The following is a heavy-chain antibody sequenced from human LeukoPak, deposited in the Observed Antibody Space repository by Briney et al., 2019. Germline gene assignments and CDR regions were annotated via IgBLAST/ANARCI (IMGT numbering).Heavy chain of an antibody. V-gene: IGHV3-30*18. D-gene: IGHD6-13*01. Sequence: GRSLRLSCAASGFTFSSYGMHWVRQAPGKGLEWVAVISYDGSNKYYADSVKGRFTISRDNSKNTLYLQMNSLRAEDTAVYYCAKEARVFSSPYYFDYWGQGTLVTVSS. J-gene: IGHJ4*02. CDR3: AKEARVFSSPYYFDY. CDR2: ISYDGSNK. CDR1: GFTFSSYG.